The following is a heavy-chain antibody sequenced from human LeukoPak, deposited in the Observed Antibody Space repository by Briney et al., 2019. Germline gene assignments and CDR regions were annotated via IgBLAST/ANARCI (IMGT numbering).Heavy chain of an antibody. CDR3: AREGAAASEGAFDI. D-gene: IGHD6-13*01. J-gene: IGHJ3*02. CDR2: IYYSGST. CDR1: GGSISSYY. Sequence: SETLSLTCTVSGGSISSYYWSWVRQPPGKGLEWLGYIYYSGSTNYNPSLKSRVTISVDTSKNQFSLKLSSVTAADTAVYYCAREGAAASEGAFDIWGQGTMVTVSS. V-gene: IGHV4-59*01.